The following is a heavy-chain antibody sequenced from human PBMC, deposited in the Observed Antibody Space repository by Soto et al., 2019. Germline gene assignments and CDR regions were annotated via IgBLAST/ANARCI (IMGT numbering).Heavy chain of an antibody. CDR1: GLTFSSSV. Sequence: PGGSLRLSCAASGLTFSSSVMSWVRQAPGKGLEWVSTISGSGGSTYYADSVKGRFTISRDNSKNTLYLQMNSLSAEDTAFYYCAKDPFCSGGSCFGLDYWGQGTLVTVSS. CDR3: AKDPFCSGGSCFGLDY. D-gene: IGHD2-15*01. CDR2: ISGSGGST. J-gene: IGHJ4*02. V-gene: IGHV3-23*01.